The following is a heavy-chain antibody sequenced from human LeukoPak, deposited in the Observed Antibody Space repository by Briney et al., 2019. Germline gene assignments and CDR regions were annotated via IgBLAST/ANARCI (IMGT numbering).Heavy chain of an antibody. CDR2: IYSGGST. CDR1: GFTVSSNY. Sequence: GGSLRLSCAASGFTVSSNYMSWVRQAPGKGLEWVSVIYSGGSTYYADSVKGRFTISRDNSKNTLYLQMNSLRAEDTAVYYCAREGTQHTVVTPKRYYYGMDVWGQGTTVTVSS. J-gene: IGHJ6*02. D-gene: IGHD4-23*01. V-gene: IGHV3-53*01. CDR3: AREGTQHTVVTPKRYYYGMDV.